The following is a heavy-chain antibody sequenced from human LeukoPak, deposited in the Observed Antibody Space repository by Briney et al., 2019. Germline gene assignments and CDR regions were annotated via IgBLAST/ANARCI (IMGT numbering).Heavy chain of an antibody. J-gene: IGHJ6*03. Sequence: ASVTVSCKASGYTFTIYGISWLRQTPGQGLEWMGWISAYNGNTNYAQKLQGRVTMTTDTSTSTAYMELRSLRSDDTAVYYCARAPSIANYYYYYMDVWGRGTTVTVSS. CDR2: ISAYNGNT. D-gene: IGHD2-15*01. V-gene: IGHV1-18*01. CDR1: GYTFTIYG. CDR3: ARAPSIANYYYYYMDV.